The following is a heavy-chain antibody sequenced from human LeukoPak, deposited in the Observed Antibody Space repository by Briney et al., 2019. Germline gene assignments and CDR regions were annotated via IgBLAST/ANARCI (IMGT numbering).Heavy chain of an antibody. CDR1: GFTFSSYA. V-gene: IGHV3-23*01. Sequence: GGSLRLSCAASGFTFSSYAMSWVRQAPGKGLEWVSAISGSGGSTYYADSVKGRFTISRDNSKNTLYLQMNSLRAEDTAVYYCAKYSMVRGVSRPELGYWGQGTLVTVSS. D-gene: IGHD3-10*01. CDR3: AKYSMVRGVSRPELGY. J-gene: IGHJ4*02. CDR2: ISGSGGST.